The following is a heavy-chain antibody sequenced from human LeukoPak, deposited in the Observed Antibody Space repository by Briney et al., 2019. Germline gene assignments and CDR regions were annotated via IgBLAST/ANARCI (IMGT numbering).Heavy chain of an antibody. V-gene: IGHV3-66*01. CDR3: ARGVYCSSTSCYGGGFDY. D-gene: IGHD2-2*01. CDR1: GFTVSSNY. Sequence: GGSLRLSCAASGFTVSSNYMSWVRQAPGKGLEWVSVIYSGGSTYYADSVKGRLTISRDNSKNTLYLQMNSLRAEDTAVYYCARGVYCSSTSCYGGGFDYWGQGTLVTVSS. J-gene: IGHJ4*02. CDR2: IYSGGST.